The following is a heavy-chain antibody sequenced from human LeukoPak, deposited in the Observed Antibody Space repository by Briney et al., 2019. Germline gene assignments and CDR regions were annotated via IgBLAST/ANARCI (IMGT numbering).Heavy chain of an antibody. Sequence: GGSLRLSCAASGFTFSSYSMNWVRQAPGKGLVWVSRINSDGSSTSYADSVKGRFTISRDNAKNTLYLQMNSLRAEDTAVYYCARAAGGGFLEWLGDYWGQGTLVTVSS. D-gene: IGHD3-3*01. J-gene: IGHJ4*02. V-gene: IGHV3-74*01. CDR3: ARAAGGGFLEWLGDY. CDR1: GFTFSSYS. CDR2: INSDGSST.